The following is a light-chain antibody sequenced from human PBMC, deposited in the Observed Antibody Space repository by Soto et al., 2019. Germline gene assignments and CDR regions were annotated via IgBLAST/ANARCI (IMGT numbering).Light chain of an antibody. CDR1: SSDVGGYNF. Sequence: QSALTQPASVFGSPGQSIIISCTGTSSDVGGYNFVSWYQQHPGKAPKLMIYDVGNRPSGVSDRFSGSKSGNTASLTISGLQVEDEADYYCSSYANRTTYVFGTGTKLTVL. J-gene: IGLJ1*01. CDR2: DVG. V-gene: IGLV2-14*03. CDR3: SSYANRTTYV.